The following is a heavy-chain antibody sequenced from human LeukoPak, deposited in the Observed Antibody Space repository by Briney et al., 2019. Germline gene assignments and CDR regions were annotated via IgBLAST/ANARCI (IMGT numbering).Heavy chain of an antibody. CDR2: ISSGGSII. CDR3: ARDVFDY. Sequence: GGSLRLSCVVSGFTFSSYEMNWVRQAPGKGLEWVSYISSGGSIIYYADSVKGRFTISRDNAKNSPYLQVNSLRAEDTAVYYCARDVFDYWGQGTLVTASS. CDR1: GFTFSSYE. V-gene: IGHV3-48*03. J-gene: IGHJ4*02.